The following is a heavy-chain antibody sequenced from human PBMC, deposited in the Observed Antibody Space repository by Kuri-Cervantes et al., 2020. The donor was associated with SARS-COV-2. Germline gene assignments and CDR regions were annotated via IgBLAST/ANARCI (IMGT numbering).Heavy chain of an antibody. D-gene: IGHD2-2*01. CDR3: ARDNIVVVPAADKSDFDY. CDR2: ISGSGGTT. CDR1: GFTVSTSY. Sequence: GGSLRLSCVVSGFTVSTSYMNWVRQAPGKGLEWVSTISGSGGTTFYADSVKGRFTISRDNAKNSLYLQMNSLRAEDTAVYYCARDNIVVVPAADKSDFDYWGQGTLVTVSS. V-gene: IGHV3-48*01. J-gene: IGHJ4*02.